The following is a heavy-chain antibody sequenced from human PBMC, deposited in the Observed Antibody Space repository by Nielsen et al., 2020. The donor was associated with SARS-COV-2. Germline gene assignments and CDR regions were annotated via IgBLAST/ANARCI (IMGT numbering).Heavy chain of an antibody. CDR1: GYSISSGYY. CDR3: ARDLAMYNWNLMYYFDY. CDR2: IYHSGST. V-gene: IGHV4-38-2*02. D-gene: IGHD1-20*01. Sequence: SETLSLTCTVSGYSISSGYYWGWIRQPPGKGLEWIGSIYHSGSTYYNPSLKSRVTISVDTSKNQFSLKLSSVTAADTAVYYCARDLAMYNWNLMYYFDYWGQGTLVTVSS. J-gene: IGHJ4*02.